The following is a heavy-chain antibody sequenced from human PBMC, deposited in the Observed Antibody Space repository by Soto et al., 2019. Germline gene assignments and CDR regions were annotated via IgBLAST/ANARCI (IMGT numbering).Heavy chain of an antibody. Sequence: GGSLRLSCAASGFTFSSYAMSWVRQAPGKGLEWVSAISGSGGSTYYADSVKGRFTISRDNSKNTLYLQMNSLRAEDTAVYYCAKDRYCSGGSCAPHGMDVWGQGTTVTVSS. CDR3: AKDRYCSGGSCAPHGMDV. V-gene: IGHV3-23*01. CDR1: GFTFSSYA. CDR2: ISGSGGST. J-gene: IGHJ6*02. D-gene: IGHD2-15*01.